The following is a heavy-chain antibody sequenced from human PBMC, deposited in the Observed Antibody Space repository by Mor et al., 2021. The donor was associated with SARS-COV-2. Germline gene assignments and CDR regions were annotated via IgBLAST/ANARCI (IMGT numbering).Heavy chain of an antibody. J-gene: IGHJ3*02. CDR3: AKWAVLLLFGRTDAFDI. Sequence: FTISRDNSKNTLYLQMNSLRAEDTAVYYCAKWAVLLLFGRTDAFDIWGQGTMVTVSS. V-gene: IGHV3-23*01. D-gene: IGHD3-10*01.